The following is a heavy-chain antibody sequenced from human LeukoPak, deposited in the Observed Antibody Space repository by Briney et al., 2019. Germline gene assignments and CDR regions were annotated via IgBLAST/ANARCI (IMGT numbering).Heavy chain of an antibody. CDR2: INPSGGST. J-gene: IGHJ5*02. Sequence: ASVKVSCKASGYTFTSYYMHWVRQAPGQGLEWMGIINPSGGSTSYAQKLQGRVTMTTDTSTSTAYMELRSLRSDDTAVYYCARTHNWFDPWGQGTLVTVSS. CDR3: ARTHNWFDP. V-gene: IGHV1-46*01. CDR1: GYTFTSYY.